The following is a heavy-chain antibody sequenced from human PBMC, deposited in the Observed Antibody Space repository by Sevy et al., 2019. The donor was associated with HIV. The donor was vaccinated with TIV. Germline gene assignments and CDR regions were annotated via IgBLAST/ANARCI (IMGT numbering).Heavy chain of an antibody. D-gene: IGHD3-16*01. CDR3: ARKGNLGEPSDS. CDR2: INTYNRNT. V-gene: IGHV1-18*01. J-gene: IGHJ5*01. Sequence: ASVKVSCKSSGYTFTTYGISWVRQAPGQGLEWMGWINTYNRNTIYTQKLQGRVTMTADTSTSTAYMELRSLRSDDTAVYYCARKGNLGEPSDSWGQGTLVTVSS. CDR1: GYTFTTYG.